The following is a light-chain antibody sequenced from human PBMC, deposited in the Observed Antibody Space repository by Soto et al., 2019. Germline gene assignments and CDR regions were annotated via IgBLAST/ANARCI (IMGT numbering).Light chain of an antibody. CDR2: EVS. J-gene: IGLJ1*01. CDR3: SSYTSSSSRV. V-gene: IGLV2-14*01. CDR1: SSDVGGYNY. Sequence: QSALTQPASVSGSTGQSITISCTGASSDVGGYNYVSWYQQHPGKAPKLMIYEVSNRPSGVSNRFSGSKSGNTASLTISGLQAEDAADYYCSSYTSSSSRVFGTGTKLTVL.